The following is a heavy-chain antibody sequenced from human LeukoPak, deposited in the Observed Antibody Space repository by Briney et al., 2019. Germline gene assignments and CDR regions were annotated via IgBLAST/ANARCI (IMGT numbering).Heavy chain of an antibody. Sequence: GESLKISCKGSGYSFTSYWIGWVRQMPGKGLEWMGIIYPGDSDTRYSPSFQGQVTISADKSISTAYLQWSSLKASDTAMYYCARGLRYFDWLLSRAGNWFDPWGQGTLVTVSS. CDR3: ARGLRYFDWLLSRAGNWFDP. D-gene: IGHD3-9*01. J-gene: IGHJ5*02. CDR1: GYSFTSYW. CDR2: IYPGDSDT. V-gene: IGHV5-51*01.